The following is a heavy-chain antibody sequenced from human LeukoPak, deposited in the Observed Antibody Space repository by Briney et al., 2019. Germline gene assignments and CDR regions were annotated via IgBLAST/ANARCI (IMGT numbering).Heavy chain of an antibody. J-gene: IGHJ3*02. CDR1: GFTFSKAW. CDR3: TTDPYYDI. CDR2: IKSNSDGGTT. V-gene: IGHV3-15*01. Sequence: GVTLRLSCAASGFTFSKAWMTWVRQAPAKGLEWVGRIKSNSDGGTTDYAAPVKGRFSISRDDSKNTLYLQMNSLKTEDTALYYCTTDPYYDIWGQGTMVTVSS. D-gene: IGHD1-26*01.